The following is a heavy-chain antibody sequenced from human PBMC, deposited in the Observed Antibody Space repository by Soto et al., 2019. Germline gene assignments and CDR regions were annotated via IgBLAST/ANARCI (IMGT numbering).Heavy chain of an antibody. CDR1: GGTFSSYA. CDR3: ARELAAAGPFDY. J-gene: IGHJ4*02. V-gene: IGHV1-69*06. CDR2: IIPIFGTA. D-gene: IGHD6-13*01. Sequence: GASVKVYCKASGGTFSSYATSWVRQAPGQGLEWMGGIIPIFGTANYAQKFQGRVTITADKSTSTAYMELSSLRSEDTAVYYCARELAAAGPFDYWGQGTLVTVSS.